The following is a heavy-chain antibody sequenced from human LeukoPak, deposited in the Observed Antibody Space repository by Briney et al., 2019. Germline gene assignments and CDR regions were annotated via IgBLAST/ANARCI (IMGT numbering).Heavy chain of an antibody. CDR2: IYPGDSDT. D-gene: IGHD3-22*01. J-gene: IGHJ3*02. V-gene: IGHV5-51*01. Sequence: GESLQISCKGSGYSFTSYWIGWVRQMPGKGLEWMGIIYPGDSDTRYSPSFQGQVTISADKSISTAYLQWSSLKASDTAMYYCARHGSSYYYDSSGPQDAFDIWGQGTMVTVSS. CDR1: GYSFTSYW. CDR3: ARHGSSYYYDSSGPQDAFDI.